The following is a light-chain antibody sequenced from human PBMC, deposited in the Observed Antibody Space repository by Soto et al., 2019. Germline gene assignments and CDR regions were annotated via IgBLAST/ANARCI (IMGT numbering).Light chain of an antibody. CDR3: AAWDDSLSGGV. J-gene: IGLJ2*01. CDR2: RNN. V-gene: IGLV1-47*01. CDR1: SSNIENNY. Sequence: QSVLTQPPSASGTPGQRVTISCSGSSSNIENNYVYWYQHLPGTAPKLLIYRNNQRPSGVPDRFSGSKSGTSASLAISGLRSEDEADYYCAAWDDSLSGGVFGGGTKLTVL.